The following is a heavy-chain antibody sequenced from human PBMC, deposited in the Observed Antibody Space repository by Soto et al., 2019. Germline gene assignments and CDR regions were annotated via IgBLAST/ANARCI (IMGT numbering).Heavy chain of an antibody. CDR3: AGPYAKDAFDI. V-gene: IGHV4-31*03. Sequence: PSETLSLTCTVSGGSISSGGYYWSWIRQHPGKGLEWIGYIYYSGSTYYNPSLKSRVTISVDTSKNQFSLKLSSVTAADTAVYYCAGPYAKDAFDIWGQGTMVTVSS. D-gene: IGHD2-8*01. CDR1: GGSISSGGYY. J-gene: IGHJ3*02. CDR2: IYYSGST.